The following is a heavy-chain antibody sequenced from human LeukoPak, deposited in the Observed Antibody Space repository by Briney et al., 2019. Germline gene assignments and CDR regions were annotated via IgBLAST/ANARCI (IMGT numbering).Heavy chain of an antibody. J-gene: IGHJ4*02. Sequence: ASVKVSCRTSGYIFAGYNMHWVRQAPGQGREWMGRIDPHSGDTRISQKFQGRVTVTRDTSISTVYMELNGLTSDDTAIYYCAREGSGYDYYYFDYWGQGTLGTVSS. CDR1: GYIFAGYN. V-gene: IGHV1-2*02. CDR3: AREGSGYDYYYFDY. D-gene: IGHD5-12*01. CDR2: IDPHSGDT.